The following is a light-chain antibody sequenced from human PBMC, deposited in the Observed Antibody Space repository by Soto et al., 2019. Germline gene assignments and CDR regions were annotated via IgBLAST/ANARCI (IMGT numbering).Light chain of an antibody. CDR1: HGIRNH. CDR2: AAS. Sequence: AIQMTQSPSSLSASVGDRVTITCRAGHGIRNHLDWYQQKPGKAPKLLIYAASSLQSGVPSRFSGSESGTDFTLTISSLQPEDFATYYCLQHNIYPWTFGQGTKVEMK. CDR3: LQHNIYPWT. V-gene: IGKV1-6*01. J-gene: IGKJ1*01.